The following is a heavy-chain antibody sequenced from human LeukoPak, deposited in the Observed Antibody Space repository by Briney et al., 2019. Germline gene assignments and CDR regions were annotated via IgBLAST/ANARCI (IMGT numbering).Heavy chain of an antibody. CDR1: GFTVSHNY. J-gene: IGHJ4*02. CDR3: ARDHAISVAGSGLDY. V-gene: IGHV3-66*01. Sequence: QAGGSLRLSCAASGFTVSHNYMSWVRQAPGKGLEWVSVIYSGGSTNYADSVKGRFTISRDNSKNTLYLQMNSLRAEDTAVYYCARDHAISVAGSGLDYWGQGTLVTVSA. D-gene: IGHD6-19*01. CDR2: IYSGGST.